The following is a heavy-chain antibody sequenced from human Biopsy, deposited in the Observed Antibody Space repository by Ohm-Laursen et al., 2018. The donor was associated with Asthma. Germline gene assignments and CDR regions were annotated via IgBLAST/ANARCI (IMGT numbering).Heavy chain of an antibody. CDR1: GFAFRDFN. V-gene: IGHV3-21*01. Sequence: GSLRLSCSASGFAFRDFNINWVRQAPGKGLQWIASINSAGSYIYYADSVKGRFTISRDNARNSLFLQMNNLGAEDTAVYYCVRSGTKWELYDAFDIWGQGTMVTVSS. CDR3: VRSGTKWELYDAFDI. J-gene: IGHJ3*02. CDR2: INSAGSYI. D-gene: IGHD1/OR15-1a*01.